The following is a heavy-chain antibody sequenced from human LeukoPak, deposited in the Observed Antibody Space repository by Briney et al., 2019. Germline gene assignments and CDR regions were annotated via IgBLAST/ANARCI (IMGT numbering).Heavy chain of an antibody. D-gene: IGHD6-19*01. V-gene: IGHV4-59*08. J-gene: IGHJ4*02. CDR2: IYYSGST. CDR3: AAVAGTRDSYFDY. Sequence: SETLSLTCTVSGGSISSYYWSWIRQPPGKGLEWIGYIYYSGSTNYNPSLKSRVTISVDTSKNQFSLKLSSVTAADTAVYYCAAVAGTRDSYFDYWGQGTLVTASS. CDR1: GGSISSYY.